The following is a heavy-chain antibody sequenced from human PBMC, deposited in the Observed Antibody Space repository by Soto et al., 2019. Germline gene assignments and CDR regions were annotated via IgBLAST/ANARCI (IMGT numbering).Heavy chain of an antibody. V-gene: IGHV3-23*01. Sequence: GGSLRLSCAASGFTFSSYDMSWVRQAPGKGLEWVSSVTNNGGRTDYADSVKGRFSISRDNSKNTLYVQMSSLRAEDTAVYHCVRDRSWYMDVWGKGTTVTVSS. CDR2: VTNNGGRT. J-gene: IGHJ6*03. CDR1: GFTFSSYD. CDR3: VRDRSWYMDV.